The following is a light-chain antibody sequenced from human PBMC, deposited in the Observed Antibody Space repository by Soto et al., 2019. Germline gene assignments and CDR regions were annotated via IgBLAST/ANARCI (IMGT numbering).Light chain of an antibody. CDR2: GAS. V-gene: IGKV3-15*01. CDR3: QQYNNWPSFT. J-gene: IGKJ3*01. CDR1: QSVSSN. Sequence: DIVMTQSPATLSVSPGERATLSCRASQSVSSNLAWYQQKPGQAPRLLVYGASTRATGIPARFSGSGSGAEFILNISSLHSEDFALYYCQQYNNWPSFTFDPGTNVDIK.